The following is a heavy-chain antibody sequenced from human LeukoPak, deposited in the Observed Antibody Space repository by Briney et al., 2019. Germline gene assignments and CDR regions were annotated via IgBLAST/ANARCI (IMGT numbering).Heavy chain of an antibody. V-gene: IGHV3-23*01. Sequence: GGSLRLSCEASGFTFTTYSMTWVRQAPGKGLEWVSGISPSGDITYYADSVKGRFTISRDNSKNTLHLEVISLTAEDTAVYYCAKDDAWIRFGEWSQGTLVTVSS. CDR3: AKDDAWIRFGE. CDR2: ISPSGDIT. J-gene: IGHJ4*02. CDR1: GFTFTTYS. D-gene: IGHD3-10*01.